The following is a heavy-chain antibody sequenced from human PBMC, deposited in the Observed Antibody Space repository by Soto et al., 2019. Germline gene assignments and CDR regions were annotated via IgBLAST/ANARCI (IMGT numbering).Heavy chain of an antibody. CDR3: ASTIAARPENDY. CDR2: IIPIFGTA. D-gene: IGHD6-6*01. CDR1: GGTFSSYA. V-gene: IGHV1-69*13. J-gene: IGHJ4*02. Sequence: SVKVSCKASGGTFSSYAISWVRQAPGQGLEWMGGIIPIFGTANYAQKFQGRVTITADESTSTAYMELSSLRSEDTAVYYCASTIAARPENDYWGQGTLVTVYS.